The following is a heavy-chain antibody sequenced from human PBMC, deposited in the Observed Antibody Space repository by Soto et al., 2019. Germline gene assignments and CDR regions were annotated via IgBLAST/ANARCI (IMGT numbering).Heavy chain of an antibody. J-gene: IGHJ6*02. D-gene: IGHD3-9*01. Sequence: PSETLSLTCPVYAGSLSGYYWTWNRQPPRKGLERIGEMNHSGSTNYNPSLTSRVTISVDTSKIQFSLKLSSVTAADTAVYYCARVHLWYYDILTGYYKQRYYYGMDGWGQGTTVTVAS. V-gene: IGHV4-34*01. CDR2: MNHSGST. CDR3: ARVHLWYYDILTGYYKQRYYYGMDG. CDR1: AGSLSGYY.